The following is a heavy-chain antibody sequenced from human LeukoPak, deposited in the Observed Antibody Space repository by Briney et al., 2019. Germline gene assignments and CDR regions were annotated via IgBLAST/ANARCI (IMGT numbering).Heavy chain of an antibody. CDR3: ARAQGRTTGASAN. CDR1: GFTFSSYS. J-gene: IGHJ4*02. CDR2: ISSSSSYI. D-gene: IGHD1-26*01. V-gene: IGHV3-21*01. Sequence: KAGGSLRLSCAASGFTFSSYSMNWVRQAPGKGLEWVSSISSSSSYIYYADSVKGRFTISRDNAKNSLYLQMNSLRAEDTAVYYCARAQGRTTGASANWGQGTLVTVSS.